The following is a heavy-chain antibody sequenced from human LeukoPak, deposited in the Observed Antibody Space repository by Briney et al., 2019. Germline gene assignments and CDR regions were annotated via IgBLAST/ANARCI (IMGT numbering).Heavy chain of an antibody. Sequence: SQTLSLTCTVSGGSISSGDYYWSWVRQPPGKGLEWIRYNYYSRSTYYNPSLKRRVTISVDTSKNQFSLKLSSVTAADTAVYYWARGGGIYYDSSGYPSWDYWGQGTLVTVSS. V-gene: IGHV4-30-4*01. CDR1: GGSISSGDYY. CDR2: NYYSRST. CDR3: ARGGGIYYDSSGYPSWDY. D-gene: IGHD3-22*01. J-gene: IGHJ4*02.